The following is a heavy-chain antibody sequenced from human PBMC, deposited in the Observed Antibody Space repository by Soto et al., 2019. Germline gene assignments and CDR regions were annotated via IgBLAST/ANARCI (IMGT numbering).Heavy chain of an antibody. Sequence: QLHLQESGPGLVKPSEALSLTCKVSGASIRSTHYFWGWIRQPPGKGLGWFGNFYSSGAAHYNPSLKSRATISFDASKSHFSLSLTSVTAADTAFYYCLVSFQYDYTGSYSDYLGKGTLVTVSA. CDR3: LVSFQYDYTGSYSDY. CDR1: GASIRSTHYF. J-gene: IGHJ4*02. V-gene: IGHV4-39*02. CDR2: FYSSGAA. D-gene: IGHD3-16*01.